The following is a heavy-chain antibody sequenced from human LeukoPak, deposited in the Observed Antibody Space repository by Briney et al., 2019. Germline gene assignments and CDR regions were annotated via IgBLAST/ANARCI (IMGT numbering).Heavy chain of an antibody. V-gene: IGHV1-8*01. D-gene: IGHD5-18*01. J-gene: IGHJ4*02. CDR1: GYTFTTYD. CDR3: AKNVRDTGTFDY. CDR2: MNPNSGNT. Sequence: GESLKISCKGSGYTFTTYDINWVRQATGQGLEWMGWMNPNSGNTGYAQRFQGRVTMTRDTSISTAYMELNSLTSEDTAVYYRAKNVRDTGTFDYWGQGTLVTVSS.